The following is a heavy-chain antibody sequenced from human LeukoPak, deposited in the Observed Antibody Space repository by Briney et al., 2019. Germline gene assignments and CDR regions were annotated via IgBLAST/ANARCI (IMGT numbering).Heavy chain of an antibody. D-gene: IGHD4-11*01. V-gene: IGHV3-20*04. CDR1: GFTFDDYG. J-gene: IGHJ6*03. CDR3: ARERGGDCSNYYYYYSRDV. Sequence: GGSLRLSCAASGFTFDDYGMSWVRQAPGKGLEWVSGINWNGVTTRYADSVKGRFTISRDNAKNSLYLQINSLRAEDTAFYYCARERGGDCSNYYYYYSRDVWGKGTTVTVSS. CDR2: INWNGVTT.